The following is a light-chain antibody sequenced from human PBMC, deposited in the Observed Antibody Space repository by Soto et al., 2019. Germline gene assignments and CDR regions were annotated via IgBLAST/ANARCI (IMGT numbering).Light chain of an antibody. Sequence: DIQMTQSPSSLSASVGDRVTITCRSSSDNSSYLAWYQQKPGKVPMLLIYAASTLQSGVPSRFSGSGSGTDFTLTISSQQPEDVATYYCQKYNSAPSLTFGGGTKVEIK. V-gene: IGKV1-27*01. J-gene: IGKJ4*01. CDR2: AAS. CDR1: SDNSSY. CDR3: QKYNSAPSLT.